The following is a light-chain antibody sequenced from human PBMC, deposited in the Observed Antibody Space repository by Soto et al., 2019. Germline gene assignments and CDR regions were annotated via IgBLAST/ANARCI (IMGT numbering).Light chain of an antibody. V-gene: IGKV3-20*01. CDR1: QSVSSSY. Sequence: EIVLTQSPGTLSLSPGERATLSCRASQSVSSSYLAWYHQKPGQAPLLLIYGASSRATGIPDRFSGSGSGTDFTLTISSLEPEDFAVYYCQQYSSSSYTFGQGTKLEIK. CDR2: GAS. CDR3: QQYSSSSYT. J-gene: IGKJ2*01.